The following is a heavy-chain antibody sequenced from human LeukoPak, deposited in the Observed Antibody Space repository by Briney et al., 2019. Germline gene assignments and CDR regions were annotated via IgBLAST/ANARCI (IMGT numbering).Heavy chain of an antibody. CDR1: GGSISIYY. D-gene: IGHD6-13*01. CDR2: IYYSGTT. J-gene: IGHJ4*02. CDR3: ARGVYIAAAQYAY. V-gene: IGHV4-59*01. Sequence: SETLSLTCTVSGGSISIYYWSWIRQPPGKGLEWIGYIYYSGTTNYNPSLKSRVTISVDTSKNQFSLKLSSVTAADTAVYYCARGVYIAAAQYAYWGQGTLVTVSS.